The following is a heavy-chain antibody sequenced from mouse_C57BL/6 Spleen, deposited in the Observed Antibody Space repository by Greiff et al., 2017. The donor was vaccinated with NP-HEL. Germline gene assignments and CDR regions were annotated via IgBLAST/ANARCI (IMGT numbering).Heavy chain of an antibody. CDR2: IDPSDSYT. J-gene: IGHJ2*01. D-gene: IGHD1-1*01. CDR3: ARSDYGSSYVIYFDY. CDR1: GYTFTSYW. Sequence: QVQLQQPGAELVMPGASVKLSCKASGYTFTSYWMHWVKQRPGQGLEWIGEIDPSDSYTNYNQKFKGKSTLTVDKSSSTAYMQLSSLTSEDSAVYYCARSDYGSSYVIYFDYWGQGTTLTVSS. V-gene: IGHV1-69*01.